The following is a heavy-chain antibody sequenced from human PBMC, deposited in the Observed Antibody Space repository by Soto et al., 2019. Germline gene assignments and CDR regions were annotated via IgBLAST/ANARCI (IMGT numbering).Heavy chain of an antibody. Sequence: GGSLTLSCKASGFSFSDYAMTWVRQAPGKGLGWVSVISGSGDNTFYAASVKGRFAISRDNSKNVLYLQMNSLSADDAAVYFCAKGRAITVYGVDILFDYWGHGTLVTVSS. CDR1: GFSFSDYA. V-gene: IGHV3-23*01. CDR2: ISGSGDNT. D-gene: IGHD3-3*01. J-gene: IGHJ4*01. CDR3: AKGRAITVYGVDILFDY.